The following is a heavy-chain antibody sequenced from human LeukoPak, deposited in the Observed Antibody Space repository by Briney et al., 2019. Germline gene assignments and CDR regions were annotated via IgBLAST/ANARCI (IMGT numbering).Heavy chain of an antibody. D-gene: IGHD1-26*01. CDR1: GFTVSGTY. V-gene: IGHV3-53*05. J-gene: IGHJ6*03. CDR2: IYSAGDT. Sequence: GGSLRLSCAASGFTVSGTYMSWVRQAPGKGLEWVSVIYSAGDTFSADSVKGRFTISRDNSKNTLYLQMNSLRAEDTAVYYCARAMGATYYYYYMDVWGKGTTVTVSS. CDR3: ARAMGATYYYYYMDV.